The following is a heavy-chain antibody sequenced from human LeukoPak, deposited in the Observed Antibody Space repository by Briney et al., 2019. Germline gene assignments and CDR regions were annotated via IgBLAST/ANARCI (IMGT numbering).Heavy chain of an antibody. CDR1: GGSFSGYY. J-gene: IGHJ6*02. Sequence: SETLSLTCAVYGGSFSGYYWSWIRQPPGKGLEWIGEINHSGSTNYNPSLKGRVTISVDTSKNQFSLKLSSVTAADTAVYYCARASRWLQRRVHNYYGMDVWGQGTTVTVSS. CDR2: INHSGST. CDR3: ARASRWLQRRVHNYYGMDV. V-gene: IGHV4-34*01. D-gene: IGHD5-24*01.